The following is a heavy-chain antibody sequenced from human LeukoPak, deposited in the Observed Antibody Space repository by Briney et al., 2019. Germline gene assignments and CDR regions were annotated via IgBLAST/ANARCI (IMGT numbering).Heavy chain of an antibody. CDR2: IWYDGSSK. CDR3: AKGEYGSSIAVANHFDY. CDR1: GFTFSSYG. D-gene: IGHD6-19*01. V-gene: IGHV3-33*06. Sequence: GGSLRLSCAASGFTFSSYGMHWVRQAPGKGLEWVAVIWYDGSSKYYADSVKGRFTISRDSSKNTLYLQMNSLRAEDTAVYYCAKGEYGSSIAVANHFDYWGQGTLVTVSS. J-gene: IGHJ4*02.